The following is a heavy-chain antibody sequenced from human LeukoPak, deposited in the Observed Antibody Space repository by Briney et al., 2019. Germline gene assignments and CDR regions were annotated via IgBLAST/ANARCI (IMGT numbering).Heavy chain of an antibody. CDR3: AKDALPMITFGGVIVDRNNWFDP. J-gene: IGHJ5*02. CDR2: IWYDGSNK. CDR1: GFTFSSYG. Sequence: GGSLRLSCAASGFTFSSYGMHWVRQAPGKGLEWVAVIWYDGSNKYYADSVKGRFTISSDNSKNTLYLQMNSLRAEDTAVYYCAKDALPMITFGGVIVDRNNWFDPWGQGTLVTVSP. V-gene: IGHV3-33*06. D-gene: IGHD3-16*02.